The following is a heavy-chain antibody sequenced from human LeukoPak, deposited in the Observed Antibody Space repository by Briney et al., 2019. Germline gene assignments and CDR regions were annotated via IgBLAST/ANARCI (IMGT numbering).Heavy chain of an antibody. Sequence: PGGSLRLSCAASGFTFTAYWMTWVRQAPGKGLEWVANIKEDGSDKYYVDSVKGRFTISRDNAKNSLFLQMNSLRAEDTAVYYCTRDAKYHRSSVYYDAFDVWGQGTMVTVSS. CDR1: GFTFTAYW. V-gene: IGHV3-7*05. CDR3: TRDAKYHRSSVYYDAFDV. J-gene: IGHJ3*01. D-gene: IGHD3-22*01. CDR2: IKEDGSDK.